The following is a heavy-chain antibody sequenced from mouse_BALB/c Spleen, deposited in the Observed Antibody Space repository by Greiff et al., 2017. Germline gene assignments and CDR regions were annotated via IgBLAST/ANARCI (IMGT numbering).Heavy chain of an antibody. D-gene: IGHD2-4*01. CDR2: INPYNDGT. V-gene: IGHV1-14*01. Sequence: VQLQQSGPELVKPGASVKMSCKASGYTFTSFVMHWVKQKPGQGLEWIGYINPYNDGTKYNEKFKGKATLTSDKSSSTAYMELSSLTSEDSAVYYCARLGDYGYFDYWGQGTTLTVSS. CDR3: ARLGDYGYFDY. CDR1: GYTFTSFV. J-gene: IGHJ2*01.